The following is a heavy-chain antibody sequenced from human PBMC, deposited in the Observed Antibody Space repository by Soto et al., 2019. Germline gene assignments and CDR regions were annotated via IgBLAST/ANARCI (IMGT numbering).Heavy chain of an antibody. D-gene: IGHD3-10*01. CDR1: GYTFTSYD. J-gene: IGHJ4*02. Sequence: ASVKVSCKASGYTFTSYDINWVRQATGQGLEWMGWISAYNGNTNYAQKLQGRVTMTTDTSTSTAYMELRSLRSDDTAVYYCAYGSGSYTPYYFDYWGQGTLVTVSS. CDR3: AYGSGSYTPYYFDY. V-gene: IGHV1-18*01. CDR2: ISAYNGNT.